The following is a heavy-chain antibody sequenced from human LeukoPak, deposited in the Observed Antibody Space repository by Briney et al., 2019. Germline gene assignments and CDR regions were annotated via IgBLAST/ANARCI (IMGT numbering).Heavy chain of an antibody. J-gene: IGHJ6*02. CDR1: GGSFSGYY. D-gene: IGHD3-10*01. Sequence: SETLSLTCAVYGGSFSGYYWSWIRQPPGKGLEWIGEINHSGSTNYNPSLKSRVTISVDTSKSQFSLKLSSVTAADTAVYYCARGRRGITMVRGVAYYYGMDVWGQGTTVTVSS. CDR3: ARGRRGITMVRGVAYYYGMDV. CDR2: INHSGST. V-gene: IGHV4-34*01.